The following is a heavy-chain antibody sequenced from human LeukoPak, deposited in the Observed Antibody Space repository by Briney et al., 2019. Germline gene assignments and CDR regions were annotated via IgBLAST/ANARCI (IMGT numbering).Heavy chain of an antibody. CDR3: ARPTGIDRFDAFAL. D-gene: IGHD3-22*01. Sequence: ASVKVSCKASGYTFTAYSMFWVRQAPGQGLEWVGWITPNSGDTNYAQKFQGRVTMTRDTSINTAYMEVSRLRSDDTAVYYCARPTGIDRFDAFALWGQGTMVTVSS. CDR1: GYTFTAYS. V-gene: IGHV1-2*02. J-gene: IGHJ3*01. CDR2: ITPNSGDT.